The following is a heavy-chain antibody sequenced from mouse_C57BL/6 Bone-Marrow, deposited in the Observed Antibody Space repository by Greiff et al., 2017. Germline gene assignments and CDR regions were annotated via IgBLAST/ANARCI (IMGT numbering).Heavy chain of an antibody. J-gene: IGHJ2*01. D-gene: IGHD1-1*01. Sequence: EVQGVESGGGLVQPGGSLKLSCAASGFTFSDYGMAWVRQAPRKGPEWVAFISNLAYSIYYADTVTGRFTISRENAKNTLYLEMSSLRSEDTAMYYCARQITTVVGDYYFDYWGQGTTLTVSP. CDR2: ISNLAYSI. CDR1: GFTFSDYG. CDR3: ARQITTVVGDYYFDY. V-gene: IGHV5-15*01.